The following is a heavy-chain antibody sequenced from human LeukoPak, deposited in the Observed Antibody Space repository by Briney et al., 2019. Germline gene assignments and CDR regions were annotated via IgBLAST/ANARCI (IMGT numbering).Heavy chain of an antibody. D-gene: IGHD2-8*02. CDR1: GFTFSSYA. Sequence: GGSLRLSCAASGFTFSSYAMHWVRQAPGKGLEWVAVISYDGSNKYYADSVKGRFTISRDNSKNTLYLQMNSLRAEDTAVYYCARHYWDYWGQGTLVTVSS. V-gene: IGHV3-30-3*01. CDR3: ARHYWDY. CDR2: ISYDGSNK. J-gene: IGHJ4*02.